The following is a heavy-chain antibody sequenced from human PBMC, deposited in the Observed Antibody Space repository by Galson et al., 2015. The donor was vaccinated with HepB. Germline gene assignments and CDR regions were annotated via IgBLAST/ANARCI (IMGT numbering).Heavy chain of an antibody. CDR1: GFAFSTYG. V-gene: IGHV3-23*01. CDR2: ISGTGGGS. Sequence: SLRLSCAASGFAFSTYGMSWVRQAPGKGLEWVSVISGTGGGSDYADSVKGRFTIARDNSRTTVYLQMNSLRAEDTALYYCATVAGFRYLDYWGQGILVTVSS. CDR3: ATVAGFRYLDY. D-gene: IGHD2/OR15-2a*01. J-gene: IGHJ4*02.